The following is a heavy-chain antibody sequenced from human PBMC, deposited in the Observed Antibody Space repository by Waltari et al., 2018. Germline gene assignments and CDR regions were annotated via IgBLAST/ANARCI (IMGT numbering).Heavy chain of an antibody. V-gene: IGHV1-3*01. CDR2: INAGKGNT. CDR1: GYTFTSYA. Sequence: QVQLVQSGAEVKKPGASVKVSCKASGYTFTSYAMHWVRQAPGQRLEWMGWINAGKGNTKYSQKFQGRVTITRDTSASTAYMELSSLRSEDTAVYYCARSPAGVYFDYWGQGTLVTVSS. J-gene: IGHJ4*02. D-gene: IGHD3-10*01. CDR3: ARSPAGVYFDY.